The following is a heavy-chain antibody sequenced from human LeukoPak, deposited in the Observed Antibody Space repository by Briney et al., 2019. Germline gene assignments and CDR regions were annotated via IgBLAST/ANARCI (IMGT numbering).Heavy chain of an antibody. V-gene: IGHV3-30-3*01. CDR2: ISYDGSNK. CDR1: GFTFSSYA. CDR3: ARGYCSGGSCYDY. J-gene: IGHJ4*02. Sequence: PGGSLRLSCAASGFTFSSYAMHWVRQAPGKGLEWVALISYDGSNKYYADSVKGRFTISRDNSKNTLYLQMNGLRAEDTAVYFCARGYCSGGSCYDYWGQGTLVTVSS. D-gene: IGHD2-15*01.